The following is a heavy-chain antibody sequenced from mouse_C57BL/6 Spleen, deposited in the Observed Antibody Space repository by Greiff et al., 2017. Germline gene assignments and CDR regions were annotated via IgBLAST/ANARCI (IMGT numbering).Heavy chain of an antibody. CDR1: GYTFTSYW. J-gene: IGHJ3*01. CDR2: IYPGSGST. V-gene: IGHV1-55*01. CDR3: ARWDAY. D-gene: IGHD4-1*01. Sequence: QVQLQQPGAELVKPGASVKMSCKASGYTFTSYWITWVKQRPGQGLEWIGDIYPGSGSTNYNEKFKSKATLTVGTSSSTAYMQLSSLTSEDSAVYYCARWDAYWGQGTLVTVSA.